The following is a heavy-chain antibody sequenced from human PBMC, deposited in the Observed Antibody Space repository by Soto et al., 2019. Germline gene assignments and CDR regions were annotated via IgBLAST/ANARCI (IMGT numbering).Heavy chain of an antibody. CDR3: ARDASEQLVSYYYYYGMDV. V-gene: IGHV3-33*01. CDR2: IWYDGSNK. Sequence: GGSLRLSCAASGFTFSSYGMHWVRQAPGKGLEWVAVIWYDGSNKYYADSVKGRFTISRDNSKNTLYLQMNSLRAEDTAVYYCARDASEQLVSYYYYYGMDVWGQGTTVTVSS. D-gene: IGHD6-6*01. J-gene: IGHJ6*02. CDR1: GFTFSSYG.